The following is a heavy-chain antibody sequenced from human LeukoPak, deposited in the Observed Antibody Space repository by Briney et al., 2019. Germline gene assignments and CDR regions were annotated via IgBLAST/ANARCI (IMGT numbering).Heavy chain of an antibody. D-gene: IGHD3-22*01. V-gene: IGHV3-7*01. J-gene: IGHJ3*02. CDR3: ARDQYYDSSGYALDT. Sequence: GGSLRLSCAASGFTFSSYWMSWVRQAPGKGLEWVANIKQDGSEKYYVDSVKGRFTISRDNAKNSLYLQMNSLRAEDTAVYYCARDQYYDSSGYALDTWGQGTMVTVSS. CDR2: IKQDGSEK. CDR1: GFTFSSYW.